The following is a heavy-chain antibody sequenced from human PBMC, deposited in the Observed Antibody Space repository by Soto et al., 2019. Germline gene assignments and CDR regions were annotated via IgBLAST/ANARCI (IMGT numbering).Heavy chain of an antibody. CDR3: AREGGSYDFWSGSGMDG. D-gene: IGHD3-3*01. CDR2: IWYDGSNK. CDR1: GLSLSSYG. V-gene: IGHV3-33*01. Sequence: GTLRLSAAASGLSLSSYGMDRVRRAPGRGLEWVAVIWYDGSNKYYADSVKGRFTISRDNSKNTLYLQMNSLRAEDTAVYYCAREGGSYDFWSGSGMDGWGQGTTVTVSS. J-gene: IGHJ6*02.